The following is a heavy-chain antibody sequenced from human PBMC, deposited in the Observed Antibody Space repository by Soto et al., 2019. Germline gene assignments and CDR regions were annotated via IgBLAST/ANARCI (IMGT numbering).Heavy chain of an antibody. CDR2: VKTKSEGETT. Sequence: EVQLVESGGGWEKPGGSLTLSCVASGFTFGDAWMNWVRQAAGKGLEWVGHVKTKSEGETTDYAAPVKGRFTIWRDDSTNTLYLQVNSLKSEDTGKYFCTTPGPSWGQGTQVTVSS. V-gene: IGHV3-15*07. CDR3: TTPGPS. J-gene: IGHJ5*02. CDR1: GFTFGDAW.